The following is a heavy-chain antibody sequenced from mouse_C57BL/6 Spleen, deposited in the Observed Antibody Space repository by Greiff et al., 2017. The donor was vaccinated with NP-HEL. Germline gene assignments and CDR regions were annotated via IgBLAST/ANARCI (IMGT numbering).Heavy chain of an antibody. D-gene: IGHD2-4*01. CDR1: GYSITSGYY. J-gene: IGHJ4*01. Sequence: EVKLLESGPGLVKPSQSLSLTCSVTGYSITSGYYWNWIRQFPGNKLEWMGYISYDGSNNYNPSLKNRISITRDTSKNQFFLKLNSVTTEDTATYYCAREGIYYEYDGGMDYWGQGTSVTVSS. CDR3: AREGIYYEYDGGMDY. CDR2: ISYDGSN. V-gene: IGHV3-6*01.